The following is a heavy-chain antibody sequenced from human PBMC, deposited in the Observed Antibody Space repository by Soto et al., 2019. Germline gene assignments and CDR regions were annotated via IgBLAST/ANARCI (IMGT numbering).Heavy chain of an antibody. Sequence: QVQLVESGGGVVQPGRSLRLSCAASGFTFSSYAMHWVRQAPGKGLEWVAVISYDGSNKYYADSVKGRFTISRDNSKNTLYLQMNSLTAEDTAVYYCARDSGYSSYGMDVWGQGTTVTVSS. CDR3: ARDSGYSSYGMDV. CDR2: ISYDGSNK. CDR1: GFTFSSYA. J-gene: IGHJ6*02. V-gene: IGHV3-30-3*01. D-gene: IGHD5-18*01.